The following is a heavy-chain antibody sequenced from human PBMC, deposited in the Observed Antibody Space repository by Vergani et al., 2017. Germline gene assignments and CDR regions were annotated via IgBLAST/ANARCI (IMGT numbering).Heavy chain of an antibody. CDR1: GGSFSGYY. CDR3: VRAPHRYGMDG. Sequence: QVQLQQWGAGLLKPSETLSLTCAVSGGSFSGYYWSWIRQPPGKGLEWIGEINHSGSTNYNPSLKSRVTISLDTSKNQFSLKLGSVTAAYTAVYYCVRAPHRYGMDGWGQGTTVTVSS. J-gene: IGHJ6*02. V-gene: IGHV4-34*01. CDR2: INHSGST.